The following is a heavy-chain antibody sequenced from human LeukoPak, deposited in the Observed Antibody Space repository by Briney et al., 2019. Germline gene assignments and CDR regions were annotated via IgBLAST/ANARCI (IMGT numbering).Heavy chain of an antibody. CDR2: ICDSGGSP. J-gene: IGHJ4*02. V-gene: IGHV3-23*01. CDR3: SQVGNGSIDF. Sequence: PGGSLTLSCAASGFTFSIYAMSWLRQAPGKGLEWVSVICDSGGSPYYADSVKRRFTISSNNSKNTLYVQMNSLRAEGTAVYDCSQVGNGSIDFWGQGTLVTVSS. CDR1: GFTFSIYA. D-gene: IGHD3-10*01.